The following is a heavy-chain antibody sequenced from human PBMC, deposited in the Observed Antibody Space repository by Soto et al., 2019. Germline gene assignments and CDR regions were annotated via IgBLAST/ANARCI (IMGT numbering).Heavy chain of an antibody. CDR3: ARGREISFGYNWFDP. Sequence: QVQLVQSGAEVRKPGASVKLSCQTSGYPFNSYHMHWVRQAPGQGLEWMGVINPTEGRTRYSQRFHDRVTMTRDTSTSPVYKELSSLRSEDTAMYFCARGREISFGYNWFDPWGQGTRVTVSS. V-gene: IGHV1-46*02. D-gene: IGHD5-18*01. CDR1: GYPFNSYH. J-gene: IGHJ5*02. CDR2: INPTEGRT.